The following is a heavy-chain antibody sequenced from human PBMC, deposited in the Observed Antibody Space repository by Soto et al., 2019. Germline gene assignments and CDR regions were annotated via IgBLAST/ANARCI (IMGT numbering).Heavy chain of an antibody. Sequence: QVQLQQWGAGLLKPSETLSLTCAVYGGSFSGYYWSWIRQPPGKGLEWIGEINHSGSTNYNPSLKRRVTISVDTSKNQFSLKVSSVTAADTAVYYCARAAADHDFDYWGQGTLVTVSS. CDR2: INHSGST. J-gene: IGHJ4*02. CDR3: ARAAADHDFDY. V-gene: IGHV4-34*01. D-gene: IGHD6-13*01. CDR1: GGSFSGYY.